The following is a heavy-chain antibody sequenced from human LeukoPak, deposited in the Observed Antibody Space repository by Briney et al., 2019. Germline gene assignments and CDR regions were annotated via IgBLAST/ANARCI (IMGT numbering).Heavy chain of an antibody. CDR2: IKQDGSEK. CDR1: GFTFSSYG. J-gene: IGHJ3*02. Sequence: GGSLRLSCAASGFTFSSYGMHWVRQAPGKGLEWVANIKQDGSEKYYVDSVKGRFTISRDNAKNSLYLQMNSLRAEDTAVYYCAKEGSYYLDAFDIWGQGTMVTVSS. V-gene: IGHV3-7*01. D-gene: IGHD3-10*01. CDR3: AKEGSYYLDAFDI.